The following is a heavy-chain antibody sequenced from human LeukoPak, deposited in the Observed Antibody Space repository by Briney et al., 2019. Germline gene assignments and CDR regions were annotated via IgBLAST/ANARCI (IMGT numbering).Heavy chain of an antibody. Sequence: SQTLSLTCTVSGGSISSGGYYWSWIRQHPGKGLEWIGYIYYRGSTYYNPSLKSRVTISVDTSKNQFSLKLSSVTAADTAVYYCARGAYSYGLFDYWGQGTLVTVSS. J-gene: IGHJ4*02. CDR2: IYYRGST. CDR3: ARGAYSYGLFDY. D-gene: IGHD5-18*01. CDR1: GGSISSGGYY. V-gene: IGHV4-31*03.